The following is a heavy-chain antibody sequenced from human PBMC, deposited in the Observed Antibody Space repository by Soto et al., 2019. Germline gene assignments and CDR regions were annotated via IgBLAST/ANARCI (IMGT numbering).Heavy chain of an antibody. D-gene: IGHD1-1*01. V-gene: IGHV4-31*03. Sequence: PSETLSLTCTVSGGSISSGGYYWSWIRQHPGKGLEWIGYIYYSGSTYYNPSLKSRVTISVDTSKNQFSLKLSSVTAADTAVYYCARDQGNRFMFDYWGQGTLVTVSS. CDR3: ARDQGNRFMFDY. CDR2: IYYSGST. J-gene: IGHJ4*02. CDR1: GGSISSGGYY.